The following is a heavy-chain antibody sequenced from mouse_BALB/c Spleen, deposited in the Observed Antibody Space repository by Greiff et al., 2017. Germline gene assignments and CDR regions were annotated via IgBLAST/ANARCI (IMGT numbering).Heavy chain of an antibody. Sequence: EVKLMESGPGLVKPSQSLSLTCTVTGYSITSDYAWNWIRQFPGNKLEWMGYISYSGSTSYNPSLKSRISITRDTSKNQFFLQLNSVTTEDTATYYCARARSTMITAWFAYWGQGTLVTVSA. V-gene: IGHV3-2*02. CDR3: ARARSTMITAWFAY. J-gene: IGHJ3*01. CDR2: ISYSGST. D-gene: IGHD2-4*01. CDR1: GYSITSDYA.